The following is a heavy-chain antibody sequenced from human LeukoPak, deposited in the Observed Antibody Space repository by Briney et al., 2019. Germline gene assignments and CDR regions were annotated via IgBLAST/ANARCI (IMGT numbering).Heavy chain of an antibody. CDR1: GGTFSSYA. V-gene: IGHV1-69*04. Sequence: SVKVSCKASGGTFSSYAISWVRQAPGQGLGWMGRIIPILGIANYAQKFQGRVTITADKSTSTAYMELSSPRSEDTAVYYCARVPQLGINYFDYWGQGTLVTVSS. D-gene: IGHD7-27*01. J-gene: IGHJ4*02. CDR2: IIPILGIA. CDR3: ARVPQLGINYFDY.